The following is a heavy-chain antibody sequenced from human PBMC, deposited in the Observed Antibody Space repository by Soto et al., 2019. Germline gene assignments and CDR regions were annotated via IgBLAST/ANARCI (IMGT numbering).Heavy chain of an antibody. V-gene: IGHV1-18*01. Sequence: QVHLVQSGAEVKKPGASVKVSCKASGYTFTNYDINWVRQAPGQGLEWMGWISTYTGNTNYAQKLQGRVTMTTDTSMSTDYMELRSLGSDVRDGYDCARGLYYGSGSTTPGGMDVWGPGTTVPVSS. CDR3: ARGLYYGSGSTTPGGMDV. CDR2: ISTYTGNT. J-gene: IGHJ6*02. D-gene: IGHD3-10*01. CDR1: GYTFTNYD.